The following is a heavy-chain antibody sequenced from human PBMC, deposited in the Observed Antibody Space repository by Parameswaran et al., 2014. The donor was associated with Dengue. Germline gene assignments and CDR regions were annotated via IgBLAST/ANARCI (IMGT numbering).Heavy chain of an antibody. Sequence: VRQMPGKGLEWIGEFNHSGGTNYNPSLKSRVTISVDTSKNQFSLKLSSVTAADTAVYYCARAVVQLERGDYYGMDVWGQGTTVTVSS. CDR2: FNHSGGT. V-gene: IGHV4-34*01. J-gene: IGHJ6*02. D-gene: IGHD1-1*01. CDR3: ARAVVQLERGDYYGMDV.